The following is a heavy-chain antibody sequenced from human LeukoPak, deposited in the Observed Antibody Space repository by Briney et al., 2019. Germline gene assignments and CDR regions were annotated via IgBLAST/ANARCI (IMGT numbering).Heavy chain of an antibody. Sequence: GGSLRLSCAASGFTFSSYEMNWVRQAPGKGLEWVSYISSSGSTIYYADSVKGRFTISRDNAKNSLYLQMNSLRAEDTAVYYCAREANDYVWGSYHNWFDPRGQGTLVTVSS. V-gene: IGHV3-48*03. J-gene: IGHJ5*02. CDR2: ISSSGSTI. CDR1: GFTFSSYE. CDR3: AREANDYVWGSYHNWFDP. D-gene: IGHD3-16*02.